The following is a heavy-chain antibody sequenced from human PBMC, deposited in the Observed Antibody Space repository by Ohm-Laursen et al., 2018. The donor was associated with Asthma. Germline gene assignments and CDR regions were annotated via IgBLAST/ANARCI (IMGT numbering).Heavy chain of an antibody. J-gene: IGHJ4*02. Sequence: GSLRLSCAASGFPFSLYAMDWVRQAPGKGLEWLSYISSDITTIYYADSVKGRFTISRDNAKNSLYLQMSNLRAEDTAVYYCATDSRYGDYVPFDSWGQGTLVTVSS. CDR2: ISSDITTI. D-gene: IGHD4-17*01. V-gene: IGHV3-48*01. CDR3: ATDSRYGDYVPFDS. CDR1: GFPFSLYA.